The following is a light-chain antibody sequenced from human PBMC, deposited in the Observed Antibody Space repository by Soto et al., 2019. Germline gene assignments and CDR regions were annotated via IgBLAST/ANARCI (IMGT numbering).Light chain of an antibody. CDR2: KAS. CDR3: QQCDSSSYT. CDR1: QSIGRS. V-gene: IGKV1-5*03. Sequence: DIQMTQSPSTVSASVGDRVTITCRASQSIGRSLAWYQQKPGKAPKLLIFKASTLESGVPSRFSGSGSGTEFTLTINSLQPDDFATYYCQQCDSSSYTFGQGTKLDIK. J-gene: IGKJ2*01.